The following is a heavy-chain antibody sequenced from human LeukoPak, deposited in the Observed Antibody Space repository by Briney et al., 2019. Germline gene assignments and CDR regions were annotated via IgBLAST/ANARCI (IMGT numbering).Heavy chain of an antibody. Sequence: GGSLRLSCAASGFTFSSYEMNWVREAPGQGLEWVSYISSSGSTIYYADSVKGRFTISRDNAKNSLYLQMNSLRADDTAVYYCARRYDFWGGYYYGMDVWGQGTTVTVSS. V-gene: IGHV3-48*03. J-gene: IGHJ6*02. CDR1: GFTFSSYE. D-gene: IGHD3-3*01. CDR2: ISSSGSTI. CDR3: ARRYDFWGGYYYGMDV.